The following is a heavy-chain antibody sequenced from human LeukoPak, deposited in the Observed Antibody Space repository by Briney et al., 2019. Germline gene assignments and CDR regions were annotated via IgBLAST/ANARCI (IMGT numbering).Heavy chain of an antibody. CDR2: ISGSGAST. V-gene: IGHV3-23*01. CDR3: AKGSRGYSGYYLDY. D-gene: IGHD5-12*01. CDR1: GFSFGGYA. J-gene: IGHJ4*02. Sequence: PGGYLRLSCAASGFSFGGYAMSWVRQAPGKGLEWVSSISGSGASTYYADSVRGRFTLSRDNSENTLYLQMNSLRAEDTAVYYCAKGSRGYSGYYLDYWGQGTLITVSS.